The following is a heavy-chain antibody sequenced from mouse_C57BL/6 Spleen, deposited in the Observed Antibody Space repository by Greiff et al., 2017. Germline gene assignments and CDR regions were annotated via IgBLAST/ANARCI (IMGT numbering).Heavy chain of an antibody. CDR3: ARWPYGSSFDY. J-gene: IGHJ2*01. V-gene: IGHV1-26*01. CDR2: INPNNGGT. CDR1: GYTFTDYY. Sequence: VQLQQSGPELVKPGASVKISCKASGYTFTDYYMNWVKQSHGKSLEWIGDINPNNGGTSYNQKFKGKATLTVDKSSSTAYMELRSLTSEDSAVYYCARWPYGSSFDYWGQGTTLTVSS. D-gene: IGHD1-1*01.